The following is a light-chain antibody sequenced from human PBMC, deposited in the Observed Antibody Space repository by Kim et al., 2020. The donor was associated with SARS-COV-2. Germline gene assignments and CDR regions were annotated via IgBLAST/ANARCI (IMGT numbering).Light chain of an antibody. J-gene: IGLJ2*01. CDR1: RSNIGSNY. Sequence: VTISFSGSRSNIGSNYVYWYQQLPGTAPKLLIYRNNQRPSGVPDRFSGSKSGTSASLAISGLRSEDEADYYCAAWDDSLSGRGVVFGGGTQLTVL. CDR2: RNN. CDR3: AAWDDSLSGRGVV. V-gene: IGLV1-47*01.